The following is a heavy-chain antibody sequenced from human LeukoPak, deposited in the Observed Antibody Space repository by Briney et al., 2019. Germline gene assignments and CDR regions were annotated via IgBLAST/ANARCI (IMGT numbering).Heavy chain of an antibody. CDR2: IKHSGST. J-gene: IGHJ4*02. CDR1: GGSFSGYY. Sequence: SETLSLTCAVYGGSFSGYYWSWIRQPPGKGLEWIGEIKHSGSTNYNPFRKSRDTISVDTSKNQFCLKLSAVTAADTAVYYCVRGYGSGSYKWGQGTLVTVSS. D-gene: IGHD3-10*01. CDR3: VRGYGSGSYK. V-gene: IGHV4-34*01.